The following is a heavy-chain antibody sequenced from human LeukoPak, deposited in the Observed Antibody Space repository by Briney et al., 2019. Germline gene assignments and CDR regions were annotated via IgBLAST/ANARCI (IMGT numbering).Heavy chain of an antibody. J-gene: IGHJ4*02. V-gene: IGHV3-30*02. Sequence: PGGALRLSCVASGFTFRFSGTHWVCQAPGGGRGRVTFIRYEGSNKYSADSVKGRFTNSKDNSKTTFYLQRNSLKTEYTAVYYCAKDQLVDTAMGSTDYWGQGTLVTVSS. CDR1: GFTFRFSG. CDR2: IRYEGSNK. CDR3: AKDQLVDTAMGSTDY. D-gene: IGHD5-18*01.